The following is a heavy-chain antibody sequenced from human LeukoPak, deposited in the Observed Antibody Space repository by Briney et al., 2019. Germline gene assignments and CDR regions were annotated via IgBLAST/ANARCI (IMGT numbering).Heavy chain of an antibody. Sequence: GGSLRLSCAASGFTFTNYAMHWVRQAPGKGLEYVSAISYNGGSTYCADSVKGRFTISRDNSKNTLYLQMGSLIPEDMGVYYCARRFAAQLAFVDVWGKGTTVTVSS. CDR3: ARRFAAQLAFVDV. CDR2: ISYNGGST. J-gene: IGHJ6*04. D-gene: IGHD3-3*02. CDR1: GFTFTNYA. V-gene: IGHV3-64*02.